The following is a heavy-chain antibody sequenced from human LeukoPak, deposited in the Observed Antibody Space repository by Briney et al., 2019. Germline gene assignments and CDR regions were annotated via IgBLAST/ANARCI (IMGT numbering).Heavy chain of an antibody. J-gene: IGHJ5*02. D-gene: IGHD5-12*01. Sequence: GGCQRLSCAASGFTFSSYCIHGVRQAPGKGLKGVAVISYVDSNQHYEAFAKGRFPISRDNSKNTLFLQMNSLRPEDQAVQLRAKDLGSGYSGYGHKVFDPWGEGSLVSVSS. V-gene: IGHV3-30*18. CDR2: ISYVDSNQ. CDR1: GFTFSSYC. CDR3: AKDLGSGYSGYGHKVFDP.